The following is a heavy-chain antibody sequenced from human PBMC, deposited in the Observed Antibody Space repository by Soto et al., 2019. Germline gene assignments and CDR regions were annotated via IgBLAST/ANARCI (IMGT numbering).Heavy chain of an antibody. Sequence: ASVKVSCKASGYTFTSHCIHWVRQAPGQGLQWLGVIIPSGGSTSYAPKFQGRVTMTRDTSTSTVYMDLRSLTSEDTAVYYCARDLAFGYSSDWYTNYWGQGTLVTVSS. D-gene: IGHD6-13*01. J-gene: IGHJ4*02. CDR3: ARDLAFGYSSDWYTNY. CDR1: GYTFTSHC. V-gene: IGHV1-46*01. CDR2: IIPSGGST.